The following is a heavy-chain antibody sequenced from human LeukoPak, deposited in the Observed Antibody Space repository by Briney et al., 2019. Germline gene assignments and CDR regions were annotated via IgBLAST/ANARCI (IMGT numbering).Heavy chain of an antibody. J-gene: IGHJ3*02. CDR3: ARVHYNAFDI. D-gene: IGHD3-10*01. CDR1: GFTFITYW. Sequence: PGGSLRLSCAASGFTFITYWMRWVRQVLGKGRVWVSSISSDGSSTHYADSVKGRFTISRDKVKNTLYLKVNSLRAEDTAVYYCARVHYNAFDIWGQGTMVTVSS. V-gene: IGHV3-74*01. CDR2: ISSDGSST.